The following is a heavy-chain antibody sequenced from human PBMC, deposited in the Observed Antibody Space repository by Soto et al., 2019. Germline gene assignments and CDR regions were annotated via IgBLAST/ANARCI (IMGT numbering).Heavy chain of an antibody. J-gene: IGHJ4*02. CDR1: GFTFSNYW. Sequence: EVQLVESGGGLVQPGGSLRLSCAASGFTFSNYWMHWVRQPPGKGLLWVSRINSDGSTIDYADSVKGRFTISRDNAKNTLYLQMNSLRAEDMAVFYCVRDRGGNYYGGFDYWGQGTLVTVSS. D-gene: IGHD1-26*01. CDR3: VRDRGGNYYGGFDY. V-gene: IGHV3-74*01. CDR2: INSDGSTI.